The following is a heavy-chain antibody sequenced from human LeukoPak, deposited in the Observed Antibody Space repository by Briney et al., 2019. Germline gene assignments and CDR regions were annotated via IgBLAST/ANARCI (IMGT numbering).Heavy chain of an antibody. J-gene: IGHJ4*02. Sequence: GGSLRLSCAASGFTFSIYEMNWVRQAPGKGLEWVSYISSSGSTIYYADSVKGRFTISRDNAKNSLYLQMNSLRAEDTAVYYCAREEQQLADYWGQGTLVTVSS. CDR1: GFTFSIYE. V-gene: IGHV3-48*03. CDR3: AREEQQLADY. D-gene: IGHD6-13*01. CDR2: ISSSGSTI.